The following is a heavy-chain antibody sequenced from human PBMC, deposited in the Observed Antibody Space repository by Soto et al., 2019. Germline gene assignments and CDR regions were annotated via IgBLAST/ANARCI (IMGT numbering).Heavy chain of an antibody. Sequence: QITLKESGPTLVQPTQTLTLTCSCSGFSLTTGGMGVGWIRQPPGKALEWLALIYWDDDKGYSPSLKSRLTIPKDTSKNQVVLTMTKMDPVDTATYYCARIYCAGGNCYRRGGFYYGMDVWGQGTTVTVSS. D-gene: IGHD2-8*02. J-gene: IGHJ6*02. V-gene: IGHV2-5*02. CDR2: IYWDDDK. CDR3: ARIYCAGGNCYRRGGFYYGMDV. CDR1: GFSLTTGGMG.